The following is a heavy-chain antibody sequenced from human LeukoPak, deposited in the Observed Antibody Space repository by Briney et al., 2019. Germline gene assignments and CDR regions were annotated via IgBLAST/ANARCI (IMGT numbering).Heavy chain of an antibody. CDR2: ISTSGSGI. D-gene: IGHD2/OR15-2a*01. CDR3: ARIHIIDDAVDI. Sequence: GGSLRLSCAASGFTFSSYNMNWVRQAPGKGLEWVSYISTSGSGIYYADSVKGRFTIARDNAGNSLYLQMNSLRAEDTAVYYCARIHIIDDAVDIWSQGTRVTVSS. J-gene: IGHJ3*02. V-gene: IGHV3-48*04. CDR1: GFTFSSYN.